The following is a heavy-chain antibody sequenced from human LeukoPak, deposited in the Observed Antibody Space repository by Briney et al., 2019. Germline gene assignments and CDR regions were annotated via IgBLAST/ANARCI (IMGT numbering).Heavy chain of an antibody. V-gene: IGHV3-48*03. D-gene: IGHD6-19*01. Sequence: GGSLRLSCATSGFTFSNYEMNWVRRAPGKWLEWVSYITTSGGIKSYADSVKGRFTISRDNAKNSVYLQINSLRAEDTAVYYCARDGVVDSSGWYVAYWGQGTLVTVSS. CDR1: GFTFSNYE. CDR3: ARDGVVDSSGWYVAY. J-gene: IGHJ4*02. CDR2: ITTSGGIK.